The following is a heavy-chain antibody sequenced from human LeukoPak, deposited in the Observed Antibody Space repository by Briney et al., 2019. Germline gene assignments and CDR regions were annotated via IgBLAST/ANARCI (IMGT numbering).Heavy chain of an antibody. V-gene: IGHV1-18*01. CDR1: GGTFSSYG. CDR3: ARDVGHDGIQLWSTLNY. J-gene: IGHJ4*02. Sequence: ASVKVSCKASGGTFSSYGISRVRQAPGQGLEWMGWISAYNGNTNYAQKLQGRVTMTTDTSTSTAYMELRSLRSDDTAVYYCARDVGHDGIQLWSTLNYWGQGTLVTVSS. D-gene: IGHD5-18*01. CDR2: ISAYNGNT.